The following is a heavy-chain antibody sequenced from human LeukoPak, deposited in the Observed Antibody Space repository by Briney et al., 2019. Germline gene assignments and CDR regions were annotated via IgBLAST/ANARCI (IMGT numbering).Heavy chain of an antibody. CDR1: GYSISSGYY. CDR3: ARNDYSNNRAAGSCYYYYYMDV. Sequence: SETLSLTCAVSGYSISSGYYWGWIRPPPGKGLEWIGSIYHSGSTYYNPSLKSRVTISVDTSKNQFSLKLSSVTAADTAVYYCARNDYSNNRAAGSCYYYYYMDVWGKGTTVTVSS. D-gene: IGHD4-11*01. J-gene: IGHJ6*03. V-gene: IGHV4-38-2*01. CDR2: IYHSGST.